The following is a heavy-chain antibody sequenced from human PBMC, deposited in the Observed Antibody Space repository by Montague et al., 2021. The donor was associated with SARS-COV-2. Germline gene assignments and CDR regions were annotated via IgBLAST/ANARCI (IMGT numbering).Heavy chain of an antibody. V-gene: IGHV4-34*01. CDR2: INHGGIT. Sequence: SQTLSLIYAVYGGSFSGYHWNWIRQPPGKGLEWIGEINHGGITNYNPSLKSRLTISADTSKNQFSLKLTSVAAADTAVYYCARLPDGVVPSPILGVGPYYSYDLKDVWGKGTPVTVSS. J-gene: IGHJ6*01. CDR1: GGSFSGYH. D-gene: IGHD3-10*01. CDR3: ARLPDGVVPSPILGVGPYYSYDLKDV.